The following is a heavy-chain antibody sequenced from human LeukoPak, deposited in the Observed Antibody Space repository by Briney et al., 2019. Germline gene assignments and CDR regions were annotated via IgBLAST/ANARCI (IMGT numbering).Heavy chain of an antibody. CDR3: VRDSGYFDC. J-gene: IGHJ4*02. CDR1: GFTFSSYW. Sequence: GGSLRLSCAASGFTFSSYWTSWVRQAPGKGLEWVAHINQDGSDKYNVDSVKGRFTISRDNAKNSLYLQMNSLRVEDTAVYYCVRDSGYFDCWGRGTLVTVSS. CDR2: INQDGSDK. D-gene: IGHD3-9*01. V-gene: IGHV3-7*04.